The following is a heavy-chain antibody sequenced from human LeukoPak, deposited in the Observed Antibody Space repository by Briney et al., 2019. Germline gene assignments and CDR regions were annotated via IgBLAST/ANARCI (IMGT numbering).Heavy chain of an antibody. V-gene: IGHV1-2*06. J-gene: IGHJ6*02. CDR2: INPNSGGT. CDR3: ARGGFHGDYVDYYGMDV. D-gene: IGHD4-17*01. CDR1: GYTFTGYY. Sequence: ASVKVSCKASGYTFTGYYMHWVRQAPGQGLEWMGRINPNSGGTNYAQKFQGRVTMTRDTSISTAHMELSRLRSDDTAVYYCARGGFHGDYVDYYGMDVWGQGTTVTVSS.